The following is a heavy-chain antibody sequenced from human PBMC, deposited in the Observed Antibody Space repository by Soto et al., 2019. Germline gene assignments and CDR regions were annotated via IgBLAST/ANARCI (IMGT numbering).Heavy chain of an antibody. CDR1: GFTFSTYS. V-gene: IGHV3-21*06. J-gene: IGHJ4*02. D-gene: IGHD1-26*01. CDR2: ISGSRTYI. CDR3: ARASGGSPDY. Sequence: EVQLVESGGGLVKPGGSLRLSCAASGFTFSTYSMHWVRQAPRKGLEWVSVISGSRTYIYYADSVKGRFTISRDNAKNSLSLQMNSLRVEDTAVYFCARASGGSPDYWGQGTLVTVSS.